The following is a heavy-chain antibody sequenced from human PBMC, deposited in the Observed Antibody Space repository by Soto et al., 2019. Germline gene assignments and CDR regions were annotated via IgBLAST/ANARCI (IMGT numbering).Heavy chain of an antibody. Sequence: GGSLRLSCAASGFTFSSYAMSWVRQAPGKGLEWVSAISGSGGSTYYADSVKGRFSISRDNSKNTLYLQMNSLRAEDTAVYYCAKDLERYCSGGSCYLDYFDYWGQGTLVTVSS. V-gene: IGHV3-23*01. J-gene: IGHJ4*02. CDR1: GFTFSSYA. D-gene: IGHD2-15*01. CDR2: ISGSGGST. CDR3: AKDLERYCSGGSCYLDYFDY.